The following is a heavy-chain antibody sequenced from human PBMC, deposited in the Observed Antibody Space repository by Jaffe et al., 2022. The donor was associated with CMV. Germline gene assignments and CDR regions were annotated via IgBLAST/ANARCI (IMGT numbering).Heavy chain of an antibody. CDR3: AKGPPYCGGDCYPRFDS. V-gene: IGHV3-23*01. D-gene: IGHD2-21*02. Sequence: EVQLLESGGDLVQPGGSMRLSCAASGFTFNYYAMSWVRQAPGKGLEWVALISDSGGISYYADSVKGRFTISRDNSKNTLYLHMNSLRAEDMAMYYCAKGPPYCGGDCYPRFDSWGQGTLVTVSS. CDR2: ISDSGGIS. J-gene: IGHJ4*02. CDR1: GFTFNYYA.